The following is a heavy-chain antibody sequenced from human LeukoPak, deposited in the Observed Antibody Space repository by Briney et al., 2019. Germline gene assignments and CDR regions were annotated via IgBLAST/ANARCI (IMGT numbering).Heavy chain of an antibody. CDR2: INSDGSST. CDR3: ARGDGSGSYSFPTPYYYYGMDV. CDR1: GFTFSSYW. J-gene: IGHJ6*02. V-gene: IGHV3-74*01. Sequence: GGSLRLSCAASGFTFSSYWMHWVRQAPGKGLVWVSRINSDGSSTSYADSVKGRFTISRDNAKNTLYLQMNSLRAEDTAVHYCARGDGSGSYSFPTPYYYYGMDVWGQGTTVTVSS. D-gene: IGHD3-10*01.